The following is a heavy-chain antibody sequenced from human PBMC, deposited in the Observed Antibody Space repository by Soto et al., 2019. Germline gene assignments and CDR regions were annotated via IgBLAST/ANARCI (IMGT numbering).Heavy chain of an antibody. CDR3: ARGRDFWSGYYNP. D-gene: IGHD3-3*01. Sequence: SETLSLTCTFSCGSIISYYWSWIRQPPGKGLEWIGYIYYSGSTNYNPSLKSRVTISVDTSKNQFSLKLSSVTAADTAVYYCARGRDFWSGYYNPWGQGTLVTVSS. V-gene: IGHV4-59*01. CDR1: CGSIISYY. CDR2: IYYSGST. J-gene: IGHJ5*02.